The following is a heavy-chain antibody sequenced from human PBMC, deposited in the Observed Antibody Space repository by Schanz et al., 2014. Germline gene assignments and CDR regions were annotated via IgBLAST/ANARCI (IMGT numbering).Heavy chain of an antibody. Sequence: EVHLVESGGGLVQPGGSLRLSCAASGFTFSSSWMHWVRQAPGKGLVWVSRTSHDGRFTTFAASVKGRFTISRDNSKNTQYLQTHSLRAEDTAVFVVAKEGSGSYSFDYWGQGTLVTVSS. CDR1: GFTFSSSW. CDR2: TSHDGRFT. J-gene: IGHJ4*02. D-gene: IGHD2-15*01. CDR3: AKEGSGSYSFDY. V-gene: IGHV3-74*01.